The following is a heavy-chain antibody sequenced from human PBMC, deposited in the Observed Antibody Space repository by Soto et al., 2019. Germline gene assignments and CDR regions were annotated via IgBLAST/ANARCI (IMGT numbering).Heavy chain of an antibody. CDR1: GGSISSGAYS. J-gene: IGHJ4*02. CDR2: IYHSGST. Sequence: SETLSLTCAVSGGSISSGAYSWSWIRQPPGKGLEWVGYIYHSGSTYYNPSLKSRVTISVDRSKNRFSLKLSSVTAADTAVYYCARERGRDYYDSSGQIDYWGQGTLVTVSS. D-gene: IGHD3-22*01. V-gene: IGHV4-30-2*01. CDR3: ARERGRDYYDSSGQIDY.